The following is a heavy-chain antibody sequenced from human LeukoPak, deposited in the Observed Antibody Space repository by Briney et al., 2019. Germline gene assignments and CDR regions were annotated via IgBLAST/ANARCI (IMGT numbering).Heavy chain of an antibody. D-gene: IGHD3-22*01. Sequence: AATVKISCKASGYTFTGYYMHWVRQAPGQGLEWMGWINPSSGGTNYAQKFQGRVTMTRDTSISTAYMELSRLRSDDTAVYYCARPLSPHYYDSSAPIDIWGQGTMVTVSS. V-gene: IGHV1-2*02. CDR3: ARPLSPHYYDSSAPIDI. CDR1: GYTFTGYY. J-gene: IGHJ3*02. CDR2: INPSSGGT.